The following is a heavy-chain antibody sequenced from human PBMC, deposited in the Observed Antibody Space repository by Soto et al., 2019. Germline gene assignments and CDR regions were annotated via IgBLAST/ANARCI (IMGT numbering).Heavy chain of an antibody. Sequence: PGKRLEWIGSIYYSGSTYYNPSLKSRVTISVDTSKNQFSLKLSSVTAADTAVYYCARHVFCLAEVGIRVYLPVSAFLLNRSSDL. V-gene: IGHV4-39*01. D-gene: IGHD3-3*01. CDR2: IYYSGST. J-gene: IGHJ2*01. CDR3: ARHVFCLAEVGIRVYLPVSAFLLNRSSDL.